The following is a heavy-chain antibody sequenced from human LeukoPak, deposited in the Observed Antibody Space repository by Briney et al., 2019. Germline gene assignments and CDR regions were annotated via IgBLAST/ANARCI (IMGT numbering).Heavy chain of an antibody. Sequence: GGSLRLSCTVSGFTVSSNSMSWVRQAPGKGLEWVSYVGNIATTIHYADSVKGRFTISRDNAKNSLSLQMNSLRVEDAAVYYCARMEIVIEPAADSWFDPWGQGTLVTVAS. J-gene: IGHJ5*02. CDR2: VGNIATTI. D-gene: IGHD2-2*03. V-gene: IGHV3-11*01. CDR3: ARMEIVIEPAADSWFDP. CDR1: GFTVSSNS.